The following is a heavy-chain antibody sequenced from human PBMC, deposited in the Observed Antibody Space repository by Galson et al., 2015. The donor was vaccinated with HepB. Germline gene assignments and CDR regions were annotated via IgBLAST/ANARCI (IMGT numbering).Heavy chain of an antibody. CDR2: ISYDGSNK. V-gene: IGHV3-30*04. CDR1: GFTFSSYA. J-gene: IGHJ3*02. D-gene: IGHD5-12*01. Sequence: SLRLSCAASGFTFSSYAMHWVRQAPGKGLEWVAVISYDGSNKYYADSVKGRFTISRDNSKNTLYLQMNSLRAEDTAVYYCARVDIVATYAFDIWGQGTMVTVSS. CDR3: ARVDIVATYAFDI.